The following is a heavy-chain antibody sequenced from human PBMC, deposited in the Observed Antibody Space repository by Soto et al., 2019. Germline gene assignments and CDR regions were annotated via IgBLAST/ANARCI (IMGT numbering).Heavy chain of an antibody. Sequence: GASVKVSCKASGGTFSSYTISWVRQAPGQGLEWMGRIIPTLGIANYAQKFQGRVTITADKSTSTAYMELSSLRSEDTAVYYCARGPNSVTRYYYYYMDVWGKGTTVTVSS. CDR1: GGTFSSYT. J-gene: IGHJ6*03. CDR3: ARGPNSVTRYYYYYMDV. CDR2: IIPTLGIA. D-gene: IGHD4-17*01. V-gene: IGHV1-69*02.